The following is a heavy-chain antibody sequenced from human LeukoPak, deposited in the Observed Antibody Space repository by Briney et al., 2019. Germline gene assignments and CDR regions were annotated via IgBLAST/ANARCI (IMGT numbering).Heavy chain of an antibody. Sequence: SVKVSCKASGYTFTSYYMHWVRQAPGQGLEWMGGIIPIFGTANYAQKFQGRVTITADESTSTAYMELSSLRSEDTAVYYCARDASYYYGMDVWGQGTTVTVSS. J-gene: IGHJ6*02. CDR2: IIPIFGTA. D-gene: IGHD3-16*01. V-gene: IGHV1-69*13. CDR1: GYTFTSYY. CDR3: ARDASYYYGMDV.